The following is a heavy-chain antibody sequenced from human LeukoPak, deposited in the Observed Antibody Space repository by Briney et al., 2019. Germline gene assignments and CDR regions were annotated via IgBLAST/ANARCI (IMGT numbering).Heavy chain of an antibody. V-gene: IGHV4-38-2*01. CDR2: IYHSGST. J-gene: IGHJ4*02. CDR1: GYSISSGYY. D-gene: IGHD2-15*01. CDR3: ARVNSGGSCYDY. Sequence: SETLSLTCAVSGYSISSGYYRGWIRQPPGKGLEWIGSIYHSGSTYYNPSLKSRVTISVDTSKNQFSLKLSSVTAAGTAVYYCARVNSGGSCYDYWGQGTLVTVSS.